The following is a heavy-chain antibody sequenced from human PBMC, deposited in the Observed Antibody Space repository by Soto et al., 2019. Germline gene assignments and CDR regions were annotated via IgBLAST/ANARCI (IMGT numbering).Heavy chain of an antibody. V-gene: IGHV4-59*01. Sequence: SEPLSLTCTVSGDSMSPFYWSWIRQPPGKGLEWIRYIYHIGTTTYNPSLKSRVTISLDSSKNQFSLKLSSVTAADTAVYYCARFRRNYFDDWGQGTLVTVSS. CDR2: IYHIGTT. CDR1: GDSMSPFY. CDR3: ARFRRNYFDD. D-gene: IGHD3-10*01. J-gene: IGHJ4*02.